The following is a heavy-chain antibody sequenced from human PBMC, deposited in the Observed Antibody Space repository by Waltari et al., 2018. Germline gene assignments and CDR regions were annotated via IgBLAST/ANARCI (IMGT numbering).Heavy chain of an antibody. Sequence: EVQLVESGGGLVQPGGSLRLSCAASGFTLSRYWMSWVRQAPGKGPEWVANIMTDGSDEYYVDSVRGRFTISRDNAKNSLYLQMNSLRPEDTAVYYCARDQWFAFDIWGHGTMVTVSS. CDR3: ARDQWFAFDI. J-gene: IGHJ3*02. CDR2: IMTDGSDE. D-gene: IGHD3-22*01. CDR1: GFTLSRYW. V-gene: IGHV3-7*01.